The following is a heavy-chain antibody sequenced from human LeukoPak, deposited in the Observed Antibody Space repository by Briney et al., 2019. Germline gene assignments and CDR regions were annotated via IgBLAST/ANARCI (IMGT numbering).Heavy chain of an antibody. CDR3: ARKSPGTTKWCFDL. CDR2: IYGGGTT. J-gene: IGHJ2*01. CDR1: GFTFTRFN. D-gene: IGHD1-7*01. V-gene: IGHV3-66*01. Sequence: GGSLRLSCAASGFTFTRFNMSWVRQAPGKRLEWVSLIYGGGTTYYADSVKGRFTISRDNSKNTLYLQMNSLRADDTAVYYCARKSPGTTKWCFDLWGRGTLVTVSS.